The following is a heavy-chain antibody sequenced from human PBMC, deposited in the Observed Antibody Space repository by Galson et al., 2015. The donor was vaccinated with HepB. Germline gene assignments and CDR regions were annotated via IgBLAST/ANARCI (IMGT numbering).Heavy chain of an antibody. CDR3: VKERELSSGWPFDY. Sequence: SLRLSCAASGFTVSSNYMSWVRQAPGKGLEWVSVIYTGGSTYYADSVKGRFTISRDTSKNTLYLQMNSLRAEDTAVYYCVKERELSSGWPFDYWGQGTLVTVSS. J-gene: IGHJ4*02. CDR1: GFTVSSNY. V-gene: IGHV3-53*01. CDR2: IYTGGST. D-gene: IGHD6-19*01.